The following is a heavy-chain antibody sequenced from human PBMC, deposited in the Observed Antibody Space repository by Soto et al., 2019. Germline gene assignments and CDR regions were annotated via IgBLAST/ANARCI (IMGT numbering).Heavy chain of an antibody. CDR1: GGSIRSYY. D-gene: IGHD1-26*01. CDR2: IYTSGTT. CDR3: AREGASGFGMDV. J-gene: IGHJ6*02. V-gene: IGHV4-4*07. Sequence: QVQLQESGPGLVKPSETLSLTCTVSGGSIRSYYWSWIRQPAGKPLEWIGRIYTSGTTNYNPSLKSRVTMLVDTSKNQFSLQLTSVTAADTAIYYFAREGASGFGMDVWGQGTTVTVSS.